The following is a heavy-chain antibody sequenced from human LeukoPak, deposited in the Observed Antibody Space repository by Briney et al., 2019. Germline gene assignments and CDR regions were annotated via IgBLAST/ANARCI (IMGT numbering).Heavy chain of an antibody. Sequence: ASVKVSCKASGYTFTSYGISWVRQAPGQGLEWMGWISAYNGNTNYAQKLQGRVTMTTDTSTSTAYMELRSLRPDDTAVYYCARAIPTSSSWYDDAFDIWGHGTMVTVSS. CDR2: ISAYNGNT. J-gene: IGHJ3*02. CDR3: ARAIPTSSSWYDDAFDI. D-gene: IGHD6-13*01. V-gene: IGHV1-18*01. CDR1: GYTFTSYG.